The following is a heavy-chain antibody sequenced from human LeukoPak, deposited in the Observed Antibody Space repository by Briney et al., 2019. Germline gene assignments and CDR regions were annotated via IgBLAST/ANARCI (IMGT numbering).Heavy chain of an antibody. CDR3: AKDNGSSGWPKGPFDY. Sequence: ASVKVSCKASGYTFTGYYMHWVRQAPGQGLEWIGWINPNSGGTNYAQQFQGRLTMTRDTSISTAYMELSRLRSDDTAVYYCAKDNGSSGWPKGPFDYWGQGTLVTVTS. CDR1: GYTFTGYY. V-gene: IGHV1-2*02. D-gene: IGHD6-19*01. CDR2: INPNSGGT. J-gene: IGHJ4*02.